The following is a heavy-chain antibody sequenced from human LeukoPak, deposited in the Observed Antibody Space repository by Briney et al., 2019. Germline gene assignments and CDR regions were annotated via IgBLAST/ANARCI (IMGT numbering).Heavy chain of an antibody. CDR2: ILYDGSNK. D-gene: IGHD6-19*01. Sequence: GGSLRLSCAASGFTFSTHVMHWVRQAPGKGLQWVAVILYDGSNKYYADSVKGRFIISRDNSKNTLYLLMNSLTAEDTALYYCARVVAGSVYNCGMDVWGQGTTVTVSS. V-gene: IGHV3-30*01. CDR1: GFTFSTHV. CDR3: ARVVAGSVYNCGMDV. J-gene: IGHJ6*02.